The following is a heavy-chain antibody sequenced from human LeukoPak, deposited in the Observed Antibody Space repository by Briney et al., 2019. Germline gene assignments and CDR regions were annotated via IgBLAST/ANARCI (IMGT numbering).Heavy chain of an antibody. Sequence: PGGSLRLSCAASGFTFSSYSMNWVRQAPGKGLEWVSSISSSSSYIYYADSVKGRFTISRDSAKNSLYLQMNSLRAEDTAVYYCAREYYDSSGYHWFDPWGQGTLVTVSS. CDR2: ISSSSSYI. J-gene: IGHJ5*02. D-gene: IGHD3-22*01. V-gene: IGHV3-21*01. CDR3: AREYYDSSGYHWFDP. CDR1: GFTFSSYS.